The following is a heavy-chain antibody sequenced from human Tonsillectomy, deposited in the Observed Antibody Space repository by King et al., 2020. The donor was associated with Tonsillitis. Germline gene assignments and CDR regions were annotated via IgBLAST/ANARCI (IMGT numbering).Heavy chain of an antibody. CDR1: GFTFSRYG. V-gene: IGHV3-30*18. CDR2: ISYDGSNK. J-gene: IGHJ6*03. Sequence: QLVQSGGGVVQPGRSLRLSCAVSGFTFSRYGIHWVRQAPGKGLEWVAVISYDGSNKYYADSVKGRFTISRDNSKNTLYLQMNSLRVEDTAVYYCAKDRGGIFGVAPYYYYYYMDVWGKGTTVTVSS. D-gene: IGHD3-3*01. CDR3: AKDRGGIFGVAPYYYYYYMDV.